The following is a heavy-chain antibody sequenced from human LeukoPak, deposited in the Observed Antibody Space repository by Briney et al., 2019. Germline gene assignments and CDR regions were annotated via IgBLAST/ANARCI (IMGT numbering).Heavy chain of an antibody. CDR3: TSLGYCSSTSCRRGNWFDP. D-gene: IGHD2-2*01. V-gene: IGHV3-15*01. CDR2: IKSKTDGRTT. CDR1: GFTFSNAW. J-gene: IGHJ5*02. Sequence: PGGSLRLSCAASGFTFSNAWMSWVRQAPGKGLEWVGRIKSKTDGRTTDYAAPVKGRFTISRDDSKNTLYLQMNSLKTEDTAVYYCTSLGYCSSTSCRRGNWFDPWGQGTLVTVSS.